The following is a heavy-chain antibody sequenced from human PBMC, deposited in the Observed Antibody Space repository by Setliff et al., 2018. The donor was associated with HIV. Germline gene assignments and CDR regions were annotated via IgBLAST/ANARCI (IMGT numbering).Heavy chain of an antibody. CDR1: GGSISGSSYF. Sequence: SETLSLTCTVSGGSISGSSYFLAWIRQPPGRGLEWIGSISYSGSTSYNPSLESRVTMSIDTSKNQFSLKLTSVTAADTAVYYCARAHIGIAARWSGWFDPWGQGTLVTVSS. D-gene: IGHD6-6*01. CDR2: ISYSGST. V-gene: IGHV4-39*07. CDR3: ARAHIGIAARWSGWFDP. J-gene: IGHJ5*02.